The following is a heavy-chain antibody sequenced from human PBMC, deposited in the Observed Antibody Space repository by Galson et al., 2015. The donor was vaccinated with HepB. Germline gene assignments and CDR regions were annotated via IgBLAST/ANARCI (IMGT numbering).Heavy chain of an antibody. Sequence: LRLSCAASGFTFSDYYMSWIRQAPGKGLEWVSYISSSSSYTNYADSVKGRFTISRDNAKNSLYLQMNSLRAEDTAVYYCARGGVVAAFFYYYGMDVWGQGTTVTVS. CDR1: GFTFSDYY. CDR3: ARGGVVAAFFYYYGMDV. CDR2: ISSSSSYT. D-gene: IGHD2-15*01. J-gene: IGHJ6*02. V-gene: IGHV3-11*06.